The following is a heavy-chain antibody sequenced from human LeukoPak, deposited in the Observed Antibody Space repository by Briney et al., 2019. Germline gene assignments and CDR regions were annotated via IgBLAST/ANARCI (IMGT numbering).Heavy chain of an antibody. CDR2: ISESVGST. V-gene: IGHV3-23*01. Sequence: PGGSLRLSCVVSGITLSNYGMSWVRQAPGKGLEWVSGISESVGSTKYADSVKGRFTISRDNSLNTVYLQMNSLRAEDTAVYFCAKRGVVIRGVLIIGFHKEAYYFDYWGQGILVTVSS. D-gene: IGHD3-10*01. J-gene: IGHJ4*02. CDR1: GITLSNYG. CDR3: AKRGVVIRGVLIIGFHKEAYYFDY.